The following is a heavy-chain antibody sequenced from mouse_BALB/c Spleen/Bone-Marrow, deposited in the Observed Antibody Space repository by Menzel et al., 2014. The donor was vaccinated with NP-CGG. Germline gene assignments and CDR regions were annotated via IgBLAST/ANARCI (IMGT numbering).Heavy chain of an antibody. J-gene: IGHJ4*01. Sequence: QVQLQQPGAELMRPGASVKLSCRASGYTFTSYWINWVKQRPGQGLEWIGNIYPSDSYTNYNQRFKGKATLTVDKSSSTAYMQLSSPTSEDSAVYYCTRYGNSHYYAMDYWGQGTSVTVSS. CDR2: IYPSDSYT. CDR3: TRYGNSHYYAMDY. V-gene: IGHV1-69*02. CDR1: GYTFTSYW. D-gene: IGHD1-1*01.